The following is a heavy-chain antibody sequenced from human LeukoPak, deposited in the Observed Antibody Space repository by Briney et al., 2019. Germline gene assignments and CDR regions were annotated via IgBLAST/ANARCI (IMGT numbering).Heavy chain of an antibody. D-gene: IGHD3-16*01. V-gene: IGHV3-21*01. CDR3: ARAQGLNGRHYYYYYYMDV. CDR2: ISSSSSYI. J-gene: IGHJ6*03. Sequence: GGSLRLSCAASGFTFSSNSMNWVRQAPGEGLERVSSISSSSSYIYYADSVKGRFTNSRDNAKNSLYLQMNSLRAEDTAVYYCARAQGLNGRHYYYYYYMDVWGKGTTVTVSS. CDR1: GFTFSSNS.